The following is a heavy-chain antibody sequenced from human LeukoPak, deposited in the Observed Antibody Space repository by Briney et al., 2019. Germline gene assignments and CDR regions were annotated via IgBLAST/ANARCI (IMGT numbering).Heavy chain of an antibody. CDR2: IYYSGNT. V-gene: IGHV4-59*11. Sequence: SETLSLTCTVSGDSISSHDWSWIRQPPGKGLEGIGYIYYSGNTNYNPSLKSRVTISVDTSRNQFSLKVSSVTAADTAVYYCARVADSYYYMDVWGKGTTVTVSS. CDR1: GDSISSHD. CDR3: ARVADSYYYMDV. J-gene: IGHJ6*03.